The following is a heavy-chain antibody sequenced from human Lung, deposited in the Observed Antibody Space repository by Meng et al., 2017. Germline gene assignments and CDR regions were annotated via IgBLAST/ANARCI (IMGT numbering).Heavy chain of an antibody. CDR2: INHSGST. J-gene: IGHJ4*02. CDR3: ARGPTTMAHDFDY. CDR1: GWCSSGNC. Sequence: EQLDRAGEGVWTPSELFFPTGVSAGWCSSGNCWSWIRQPPGKGLEWIGEINHSGSTNYNPSLESRATISVDTSQNNLSLKLSSVTAADSAVYYCARGPTTMAHDFDYWGQGTLVTVSS. D-gene: IGHD4-11*01. V-gene: IGHV4-34*01.